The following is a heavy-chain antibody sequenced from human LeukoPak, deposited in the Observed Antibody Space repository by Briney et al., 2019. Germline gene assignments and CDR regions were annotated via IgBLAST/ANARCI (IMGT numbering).Heavy chain of an antibody. D-gene: IGHD5-24*01. CDR2: IGIDSGNT. Sequence: GGSLRLACAASGFRFSDYSMNWVRQAPGKGLEWISYIGIDSGNTNYADSVKGRFTVSGDKAKKSLYLQMNSLRVEDTAVYYCARDYKYAFDNWGQGTLVTVSS. J-gene: IGHJ4*02. V-gene: IGHV3-48*01. CDR3: ARDYKYAFDN. CDR1: GFRFSDYS.